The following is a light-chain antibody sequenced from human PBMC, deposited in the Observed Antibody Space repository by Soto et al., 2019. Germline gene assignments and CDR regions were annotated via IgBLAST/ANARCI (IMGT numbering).Light chain of an antibody. CDR3: QQTYSFPRT. V-gene: IGKV1-39*01. Sequence: DIQMTQSPSSLSASVGDRVTITCRASQSITNYLNWYQQKPGRAPKLRIYIASSLQSGVPSRFSGSGSGTDFTLTISSLQPEDFATYYCQQTYSFPRTFGQGTKVEIK. CDR1: QSITNY. J-gene: IGKJ1*01. CDR2: IAS.